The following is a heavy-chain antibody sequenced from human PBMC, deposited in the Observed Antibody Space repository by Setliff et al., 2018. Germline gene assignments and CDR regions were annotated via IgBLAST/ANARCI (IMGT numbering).Heavy chain of an antibody. D-gene: IGHD5-12*01. CDR3: ARGSGYLTSFYYYYYGMDV. J-gene: IGHJ6*02. V-gene: IGHV1-8*02. Sequence: ASVKVSCKASGYTFTSYDINWVRQATGQGLEWMGWMNPNSGNTGYAQKFQGRVTMTEDTSTSTAYMELSSLRSEDTAVYYRARGSGYLTSFYYYYYGMDVWGQGTTVTVSS. CDR1: GYTFTSYD. CDR2: MNPNSGNT.